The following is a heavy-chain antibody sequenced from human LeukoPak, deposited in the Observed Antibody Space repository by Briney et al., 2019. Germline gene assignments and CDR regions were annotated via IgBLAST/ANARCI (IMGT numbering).Heavy chain of an antibody. CDR3: ARDLSSWYHYFDY. CDR1: GFTFSSYS. D-gene: IGHD6-13*01. V-gene: IGHV3-21*01. J-gene: IGHJ4*02. CDR2: ISSSSSYI. Sequence: GGSLRLSCAASGFTFSSYSMNLVRQAACQGLEWVSSISSSSSYIYYADSVKGRFTISRDNAKNSLYLQMNSLRAEDTAVYYCARDLSSWYHYFDYWGQGTLVTVSS.